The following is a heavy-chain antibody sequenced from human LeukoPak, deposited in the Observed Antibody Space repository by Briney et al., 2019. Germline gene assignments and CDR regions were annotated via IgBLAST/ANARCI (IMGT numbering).Heavy chain of an antibody. J-gene: IGHJ4*02. V-gene: IGHV3-74*01. Sequence: GGSMRLSCAAYGFTFSRYWMHWVRQAPGKGLVWVSRINSDGNNTTYADSVKGRFTISRDNAKNTLYLQMNSLRAEDTAVYYCARGLVYWGQGTLVTVSS. CDR2: INSDGNNT. CDR3: ARGLVY. CDR1: GFTFSRYW.